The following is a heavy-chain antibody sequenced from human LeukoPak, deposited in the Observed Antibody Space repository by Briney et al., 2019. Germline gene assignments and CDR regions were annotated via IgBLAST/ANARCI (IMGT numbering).Heavy chain of an antibody. CDR2: IDASDSYT. V-gene: IGHV5-10-1*01. CDR3: AIQAYYDSSGYSHFDY. D-gene: IGHD3-22*01. Sequence: GESLKISCKGSGYSFTSYWISWVRQMPGKGLEWMGRIDASDSYTIYSPSFQGHVTSSADKTISIAYQQWSSLKASDTAMYYCAIQAYYDSSGYSHFDYWGQGTLVTVSS. J-gene: IGHJ4*02. CDR1: GYSFTSYW.